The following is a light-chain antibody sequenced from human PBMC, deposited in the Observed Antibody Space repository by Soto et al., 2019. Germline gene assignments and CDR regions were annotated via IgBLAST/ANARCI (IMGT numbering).Light chain of an antibody. CDR3: SSYRSSSTYV. CDR2: EVT. V-gene: IGLV2-14*01. CDR1: SSDVGSYNY. Sequence: QSALTQPASVSGSPGQSITISCTGTSSDVGSYNYVSWHQQHPGQAPKLVIYEVTNRASGVPDRFSASKSGNTASLTISGLKAGDEADYYCSSYRSSSTYVFGTGTKVTVL. J-gene: IGLJ1*01.